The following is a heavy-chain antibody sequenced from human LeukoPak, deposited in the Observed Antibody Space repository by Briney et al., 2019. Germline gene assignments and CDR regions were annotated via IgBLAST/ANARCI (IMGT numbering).Heavy chain of an antibody. CDR3: ARLRVVREKTGRYFDY. J-gene: IGHJ4*02. V-gene: IGHV1-18*01. CDR1: GYTFTSYG. Sequence: GASVKVSCKASGYTFTSYGISWVRQAPGQGLEWMGWISAYNGNTNYAQKLQGRVTMTTDTSTSTAYMELRSLRSDDTAVYYCARLRVVREKTGRYFDYWGQGTLVTVSS. CDR2: ISAYNGNT. D-gene: IGHD3-10*01.